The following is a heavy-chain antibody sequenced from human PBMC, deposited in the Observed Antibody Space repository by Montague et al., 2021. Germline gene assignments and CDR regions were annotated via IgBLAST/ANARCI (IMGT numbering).Heavy chain of an antibody. Sequence: SLRLSCAASGFTFSTYDMHWVRPPAGKGLEWVSAINTVGYTLLFGSVKGRFSISREYANNSLYLQINSLRAEDTAVYYFAREIPGGSYAVDVWGRGTTVTVSS. D-gene: IGHD3-16*01. CDR1: GFTFSTYD. CDR2: INTVGYT. CDR3: AREIPGGSYAVDV. V-gene: IGHV3-13*01. J-gene: IGHJ6*02.